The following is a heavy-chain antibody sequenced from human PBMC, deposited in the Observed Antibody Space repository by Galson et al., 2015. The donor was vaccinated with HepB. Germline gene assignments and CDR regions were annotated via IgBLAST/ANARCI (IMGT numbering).Heavy chain of an antibody. CDR1: GFTFSSYA. V-gene: IGHV3-30-3*01. D-gene: IGHD3-3*01. J-gene: IGHJ6*03. CDR2: ISYDGSNK. Sequence: SLRLSCAASGFTFSSYAMHWVRQAPGKGLEWVAVISYDGSNKYYADSVKGRFTISRDNSKNTLYLQMNSLRAEDTAVYYCARGGVDFWSGYYYMDVWGKGTTVTVSS. CDR3: ARGGVDFWSGYYYMDV.